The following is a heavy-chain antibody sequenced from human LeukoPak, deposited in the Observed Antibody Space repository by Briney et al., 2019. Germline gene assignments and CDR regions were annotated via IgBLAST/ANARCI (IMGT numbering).Heavy chain of an antibody. J-gene: IGHJ6*02. Sequence: GGSLRLSCAAPGFTSSNYGMHWVRQAPGKGLGWVAVISYDESDKYYADSVKGRFTISRDNSKNTLYLQMNSLRPEDTAVYYCAKGVVAATNAAYYGMDVWGQGTTVTVSS. CDR1: GFTSSNYG. D-gene: IGHD2-15*01. CDR3: AKGVVAATNAAYYGMDV. V-gene: IGHV3-30*18. CDR2: ISYDESDK.